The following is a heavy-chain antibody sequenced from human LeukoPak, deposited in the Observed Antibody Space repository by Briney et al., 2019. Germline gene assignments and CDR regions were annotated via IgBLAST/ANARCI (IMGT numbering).Heavy chain of an antibody. J-gene: IGHJ6*03. D-gene: IGHD6-13*01. CDR3: ARTAASSWYLLGYMDV. V-gene: IGHV4-30-2*01. CDR1: GGSISSGGYY. Sequence: SETLSLTCTVSGGSISSGGYYWSWIRQPPGKGLEWIGYIYHSGSTYYNPSLKSRVTISVDRSKNQFSLKLSSVTAADTAVYYCARTAASSWYLLGYMDVWGKGTTVTVSS. CDR2: IYHSGST.